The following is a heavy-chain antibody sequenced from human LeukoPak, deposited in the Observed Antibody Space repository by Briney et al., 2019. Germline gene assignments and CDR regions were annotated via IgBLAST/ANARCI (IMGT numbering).Heavy chain of an antibody. Sequence: GGSLRLSCAASGFTFSSYEMNWVRQAPGKGLEWVSYISSSGSTIYYADSVKGRFTISRDNAKNSLYLQMNSLRAEDTALYYCARESGNGYNLYLDYWGQGTLVTVSS. D-gene: IGHD5-24*01. V-gene: IGHV3-48*03. J-gene: IGHJ4*02. CDR1: GFTFSSYE. CDR2: ISSSGSTI. CDR3: ARESGNGYNLYLDY.